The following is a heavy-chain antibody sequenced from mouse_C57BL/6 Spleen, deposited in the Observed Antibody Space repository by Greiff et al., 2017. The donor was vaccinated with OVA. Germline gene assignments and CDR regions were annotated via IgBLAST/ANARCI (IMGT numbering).Heavy chain of an antibody. D-gene: IGHD2-4*01. CDR2: ISSGGDYI. J-gene: IGHJ1*03. CDR1: GFTFSSYA. V-gene: IGHV5-9-1*02. CDR3: TSIYYDYDEGWYFDV. Sequence: EVQLVESGAGLVKPGGSLKLSCAASGFTFSSYAMSWVRQTPEKRLEWVAYISSGGDYIYYADTVKGRFTISRDNARNTLYLQMSSLKSEDTAMYYCTSIYYDYDEGWYFDVWGTGTTVTVSS.